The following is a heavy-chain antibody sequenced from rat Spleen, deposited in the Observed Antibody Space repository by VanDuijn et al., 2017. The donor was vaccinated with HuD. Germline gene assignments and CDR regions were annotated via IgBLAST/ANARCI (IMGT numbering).Heavy chain of an antibody. V-gene: IGHV2-45*01. J-gene: IGHJ4*01. D-gene: IGHD1-7*01. CDR3: ARDGGMYPYGVMDA. Sequence: QVQLKESGPGLVQPSQTLSLTCTVAGFSLTNYNVHWVRQPPGKGLEWMGIMWSGGSTDYNSALKSRLSISRDTSKNQVFLKMNRLQSEDTTTYYCARDGGMYPYGVMDAWGQGASVTVSS. CDR2: MWSGGST. CDR1: GFSLTNYN.